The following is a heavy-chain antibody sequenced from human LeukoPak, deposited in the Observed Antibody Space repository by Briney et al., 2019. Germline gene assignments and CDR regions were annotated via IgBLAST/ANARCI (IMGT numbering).Heavy chain of an antibody. D-gene: IGHD2-15*01. V-gene: IGHV1-2*02. J-gene: IGHJ3*02. CDR3: ARDRAHGYCSGGSCYLDAFDI. CDR2: INPNSGGT. CDR1: GYTFIDYY. Sequence: ASVKVSCKASGYTFIDYYIYCVRQAPGQGLEWMGWINPNSGGTSYAQKFQGRVTMTRDTSISTAYMELTRLTSDDTAVYYCARDRAHGYCSGGSCYLDAFDIWGQGTMVTVSS.